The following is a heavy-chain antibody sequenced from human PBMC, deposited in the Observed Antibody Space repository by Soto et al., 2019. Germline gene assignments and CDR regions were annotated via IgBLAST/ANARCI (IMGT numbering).Heavy chain of an antibody. V-gene: IGHV3-48*03. Sequence: GGSLRLSXAASGFTLSSHEMNWVRQAPGKGLEWISYISGSGNSIYYSDSVRGRFTVSRDDAKNSLFLQMNSLRAEDTAVYYCARGPGYSTGWYSDHWGQGALVTVSS. CDR2: ISGSGNSI. J-gene: IGHJ4*02. D-gene: IGHD6-19*01. CDR1: GFTLSSHE. CDR3: ARGPGYSTGWYSDH.